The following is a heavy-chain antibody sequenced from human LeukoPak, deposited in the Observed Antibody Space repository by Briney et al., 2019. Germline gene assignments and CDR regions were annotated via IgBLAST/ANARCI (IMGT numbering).Heavy chain of an antibody. D-gene: IGHD2-2*01. CDR1: GYAFTNYA. CDR3: ARGYCSSATCRHFDY. J-gene: IGHJ4*02. Sequence: ASVTVSFTASGYAFTNYAISWVRQTPGQGREWMGGISVYNGNKNYKQKLQGRETINTDKPKTTAYMELRSLRSDDTAVYYCARGYCSSATCRHFDYWGQGAPVTVSS. V-gene: IGHV1-18*01. CDR2: ISVYNGNK.